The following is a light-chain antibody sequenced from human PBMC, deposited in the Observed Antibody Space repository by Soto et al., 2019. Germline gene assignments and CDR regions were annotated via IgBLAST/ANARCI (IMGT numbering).Light chain of an antibody. CDR3: QQRSYPIT. CDR1: QSVRSN. Sequence: EIVMTQSPATLSVSPGERATLFCRASQSVRSNLAWYQQKPGQAPRLLIYGASSRATGIPARFSGSGSESDFTLTISSLEPEDFAVYYCQQRSYPITFGQGTRLEIK. CDR2: GAS. J-gene: IGKJ5*01. V-gene: IGKV3-15*01.